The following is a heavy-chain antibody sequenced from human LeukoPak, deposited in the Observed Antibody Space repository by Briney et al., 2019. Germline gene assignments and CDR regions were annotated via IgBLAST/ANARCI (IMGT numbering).Heavy chain of an antibody. J-gene: IGHJ3*02. Sequence: PGRSLRLSCAASGFTCSSYGMHWVRQAPGKGLQCVAVISYDGSNKYYADSVKGRFTISRDNSKNTLYLQTNSLRAEDTAVYYCAGGVELGEIFDIWGQGTMVTVSS. D-gene: IGHD3-10*01. V-gene: IGHV3-30*03. CDR2: ISYDGSNK. CDR1: GFTCSSYG. CDR3: AGGVELGEIFDI.